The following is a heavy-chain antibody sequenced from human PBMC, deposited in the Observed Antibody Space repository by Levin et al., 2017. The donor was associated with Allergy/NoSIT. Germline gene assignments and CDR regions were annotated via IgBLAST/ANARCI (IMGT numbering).Heavy chain of an antibody. CDR2: ISSSSGRI. J-gene: IGHJ4*02. CDR1: GFTFSNYA. D-gene: IGHD3-10*01. Sequence: ETLSLTCAASGFTFSNYAMIWVRQAPGKGLEWISYISSSSGRILYADSVKGRLTISRDNAKSSLYLQMNSLRVDDTAVYYCARGVTSGEAYGWGQGTLVTVSS. V-gene: IGHV3-48*01. CDR3: ARGVTSGEAYG.